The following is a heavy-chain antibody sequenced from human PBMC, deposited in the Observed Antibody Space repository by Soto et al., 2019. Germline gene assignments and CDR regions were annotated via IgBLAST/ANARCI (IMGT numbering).Heavy chain of an antibody. CDR1: GFTFSSYA. Sequence: QVQLVESGGGVVQPGRSLRLSCAASGFTFSSYAIHWVRQAPGKGLEWVAVISYDGSNKYYADSVKGRFTISRDNSKNTLYLQMNSLRADDTAVYYCARTTGYSGYDLAGPFDYWGQGTLVTVSS. J-gene: IGHJ4*02. CDR3: ARTTGYSGYDLAGPFDY. D-gene: IGHD5-12*01. V-gene: IGHV3-30-3*01. CDR2: ISYDGSNK.